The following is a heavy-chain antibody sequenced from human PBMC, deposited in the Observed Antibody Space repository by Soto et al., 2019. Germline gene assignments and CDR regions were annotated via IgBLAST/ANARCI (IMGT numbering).Heavy chain of an antibody. Sequence: QVRLVQSGAEGKRPGSSAKVSCKASGGTFRNYAFSWVRQAPGQGLERMGAVIPIFGTTPYVQKFQARVTITADESTNTAYMELSSLRSEDTAVYYCARRFIQDNGGNHDSFDIWGQGTMVTVSS. V-gene: IGHV1-69*01. CDR3: ARRFIQDNGGNHDSFDI. J-gene: IGHJ3*02. D-gene: IGHD4-17*01. CDR1: GGTFRNYA. CDR2: VIPIFGTT.